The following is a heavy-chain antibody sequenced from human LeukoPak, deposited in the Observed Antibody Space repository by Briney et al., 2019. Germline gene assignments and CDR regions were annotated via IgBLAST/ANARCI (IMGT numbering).Heavy chain of an antibody. D-gene: IGHD3-9*01. CDR1: GFTFSSCS. CDR3: ARDHDWDYMDV. J-gene: IGHJ6*03. Sequence: GGSLRLSCAASGFTFSSCSMNWVRQAPGKGLEWVSFISTSSSYIYYADSVKGRFTISRDNAKNSPYLQMNSLRAEDTAVYYCARDHDWDYMDVWGKGTTVTVSS. CDR2: ISTSSSYI. V-gene: IGHV3-21*01.